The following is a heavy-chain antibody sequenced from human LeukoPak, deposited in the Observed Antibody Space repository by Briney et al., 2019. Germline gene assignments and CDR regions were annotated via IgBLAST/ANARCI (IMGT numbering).Heavy chain of an antibody. CDR1: GGSISSGGYY. CDR2: IYYSGST. Sequence: SQTLSLTCTVSGGSISSGGYYWCWIRQHPGKGLEWIGYIYYSGSTYYNPSLKSRVTISVDTSKNQFSLKLSSVTAADTAVYYCARVTYYDYVWGSYRYDAFDIWGQGTMVTVSS. CDR3: ARVTYYDYVWGSYRYDAFDI. J-gene: IGHJ3*02. D-gene: IGHD3-16*02. V-gene: IGHV4-31*03.